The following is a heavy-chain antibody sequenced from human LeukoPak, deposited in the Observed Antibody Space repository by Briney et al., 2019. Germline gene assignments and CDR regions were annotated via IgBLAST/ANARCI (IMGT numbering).Heavy chain of an antibody. CDR1: GGSISSGGYY. D-gene: IGHD2-2*01. J-gene: IGHJ4*02. V-gene: IGHV4-30-2*01. CDR3: AMGSTTDY. Sequence: SQTLSLTCTVSGGSISSGGYYWSWIRQPPGKGLEWIGYIYHSRSTYYNPSLKSRVTISVDRSKNQFSLKLSSVTAADTAVYYCAMGSTTDYWGQGTLVTVSS. CDR2: IYHSRST.